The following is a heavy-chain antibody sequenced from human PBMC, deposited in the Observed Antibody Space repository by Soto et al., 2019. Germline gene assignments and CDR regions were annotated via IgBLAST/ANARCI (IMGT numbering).Heavy chain of an antibody. J-gene: IGHJ6*02. Sequence: EVQLLESGGGLVQPGGSLRLSCAASGFTFSSYAMSWVRQAPGKGLEWVSAISGSGGSTYYADSVKGRFTISRDNSKNTLYLQMNSLRAEDTAVYYCAKERGTQQLGPMCYYYYGMDVWGQGTTVTVSS. V-gene: IGHV3-23*01. CDR1: GFTFSSYA. CDR2: ISGSGGST. CDR3: AKERGTQQLGPMCYYYYGMDV. D-gene: IGHD6-13*01.